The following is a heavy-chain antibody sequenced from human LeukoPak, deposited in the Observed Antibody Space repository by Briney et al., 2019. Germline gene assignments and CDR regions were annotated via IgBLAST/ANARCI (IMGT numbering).Heavy chain of an antibody. J-gene: IGHJ4*02. CDR1: GFTVSSNY. D-gene: IGHD2-21*01. V-gene: IGHV3-7*01. CDR2: IKQDRSEK. CDR3: ALLGEPGDY. Sequence: GGSLRLSCAASGFTVSSNYMSWVRQAPGKGLELVANIKQDRSEKYYVDSVKGRFTISRDNAKNSLYLQMNSLRAEDTAVYYCALLGEPGDYWGQGTLVTVSS.